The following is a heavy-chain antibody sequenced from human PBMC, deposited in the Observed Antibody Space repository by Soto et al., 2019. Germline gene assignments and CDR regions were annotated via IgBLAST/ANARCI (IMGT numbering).Heavy chain of an antibody. D-gene: IGHD6-6*01. CDR2: ISYDGRRD. CDR1: GFTFSSYA. Sequence: GGSLRLSCAASGFTFSSYAMHWVRRAPGKGLEWVAIISYDGRRDYYADSVKGRFTISRDNSRNTLYLQMNSLRAEDTAVYYCARVQLPYSSSYRRYYYYPMDVWGQGTTVTVSS. V-gene: IGHV3-30*04. J-gene: IGHJ6*02. CDR3: ARVQLPYSSSYRRYYYYPMDV.